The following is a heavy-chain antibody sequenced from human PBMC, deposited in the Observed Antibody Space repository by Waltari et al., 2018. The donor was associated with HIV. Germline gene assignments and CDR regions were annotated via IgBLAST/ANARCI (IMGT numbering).Heavy chain of an antibody. D-gene: IGHD2-21*02. CDR2: IKEDGGEK. CDR1: GFSFSTYW. V-gene: IGHV3-7*01. CDR3: VTATRGGGDYV. J-gene: IGHJ4*02. Sequence: EVQLVESGGGVVQPGGSLRLSCAASGFSFSTYWMGWVRQAPGKGLEWVANIKEDGGEKYYVDSVKGRFTISRDNAENSLYWQINSLRAEDTAFYYCVTATRGGGDYVWGQGTLVTVSS.